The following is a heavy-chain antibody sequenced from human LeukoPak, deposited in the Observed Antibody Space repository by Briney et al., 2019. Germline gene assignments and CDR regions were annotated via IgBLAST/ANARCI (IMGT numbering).Heavy chain of an antibody. CDR1: GFTFDDYA. CDR3: AKDVHSSGRYYFDY. D-gene: IGHD6-19*01. Sequence: GGSLRLSCAASGFTFDDYAMHWVRQAPGKGLEWVSGISWNSGSIGYADSVKGRFTISRDNAKNSLYLQMNSLRAEDTALYCCAKDVHSSGRYYFDYWGQGTLVTVSS. V-gene: IGHV3-9*01. CDR2: ISWNSGSI. J-gene: IGHJ4*02.